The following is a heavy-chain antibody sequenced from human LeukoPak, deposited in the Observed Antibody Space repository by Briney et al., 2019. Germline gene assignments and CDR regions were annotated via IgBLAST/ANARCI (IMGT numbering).Heavy chain of an antibody. Sequence: GGSLRLSCVASGFTSNNCAMTWVRQAPGKGLEWVSSISDSAGATYYADSVRGRFTISRDNSGSTVHLQMNSLRADDTAIYFCAKGGSTAWTAVDYWGQGTLVTVSS. CDR2: ISDSAGAT. CDR3: AKGGSTAWTAVDY. D-gene: IGHD2-2*01. CDR1: GFTSNNCA. V-gene: IGHV3-23*01. J-gene: IGHJ4*02.